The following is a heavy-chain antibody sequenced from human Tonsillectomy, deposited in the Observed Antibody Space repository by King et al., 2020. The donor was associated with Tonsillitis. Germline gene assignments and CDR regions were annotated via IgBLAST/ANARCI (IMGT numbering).Heavy chain of an antibody. CDR2: ISSDGTKK. J-gene: IGHJ4*02. CDR3: ATSGSYDY. CDR1: GFTFSIYV. V-gene: IGHV3-30*04. D-gene: IGHD1-26*01. Sequence: QLVQSGGGVVQPGRSLRLSCAASGFTFSIYVFHWVRQTPGKGLEWVAVISSDGTKKYYADSVKGRFTISRDNSENILYLQMNSLRGEDTAVHYCATSGSYDYWGQGTLVTVSS.